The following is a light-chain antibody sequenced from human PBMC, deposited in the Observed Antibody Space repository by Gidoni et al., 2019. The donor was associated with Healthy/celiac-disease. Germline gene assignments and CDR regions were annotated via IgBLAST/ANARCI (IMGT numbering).Light chain of an antibody. CDR3: SSYTSSSTLV. V-gene: IGLV2-14*01. CDR2: EVS. Sequence: QSALTQPASVSGSPGQSITISRTGTSSDVGGYNYVSWYQQHPGKAPKLMIYEVSNRPSGVSNRFSGSKSGNTASLTNSGLQAEDEADYYCSSYTSSSTLVFGGGTKLTVL. CDR1: SSDVGGYNY. J-gene: IGLJ2*01.